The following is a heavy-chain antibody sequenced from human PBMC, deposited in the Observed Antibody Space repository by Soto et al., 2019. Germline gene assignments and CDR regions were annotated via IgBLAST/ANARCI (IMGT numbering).Heavy chain of an antibody. V-gene: IGHV3-64*01. CDR1: GFIFSSHI. CDR3: ARGVVVVTAAYVMAV. CDR2: ISSNGGST. D-gene: IGHD2-15*01. J-gene: IGHJ6*02. Sequence: GGSLRLSCAASGFIFSSHIMHWVRQAPGKGLEYVSAISSNGGSTYYANSVKGRFTISRDNSKNTLYLQMGSLRAEDMAVYYFARGVVVVTAAYVMAVWGQGTTFTVSS.